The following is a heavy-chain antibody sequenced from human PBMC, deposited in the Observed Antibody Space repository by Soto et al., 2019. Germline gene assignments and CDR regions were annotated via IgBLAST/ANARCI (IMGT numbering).Heavy chain of an antibody. CDR3: AKERVDTAMVTTSNWFDP. CDR1: GFTFSSYA. D-gene: IGHD5-18*01. J-gene: IGHJ5*02. V-gene: IGHV3-23*01. CDR2: ISGSGGST. Sequence: EVQLLESGGGLVQPGGSLRLSCAASGFTFSSYAMSWVRQAPGKGLEWVSAISGSGGSTYYADSVKGRFTISRDNSKNTLYLQMNSLRAEDTAVYYCAKERVDTAMVTTSNWFDPWGQGTLVTVSS.